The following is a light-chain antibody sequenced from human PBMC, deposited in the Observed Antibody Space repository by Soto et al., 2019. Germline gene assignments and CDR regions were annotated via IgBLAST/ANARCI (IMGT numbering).Light chain of an antibody. V-gene: IGKV3-15*01. CDR1: QSVSIN. Sequence: DIVMTQSPATLSVSPGERATLSCRASQSVSINLAWYQQKPGQAPRLLIYGASTRDTGIPARFSGSGSGTEFTLTISSLQSEDFATYYCQQYNSYSGTFGQGTKVDIK. J-gene: IGKJ1*01. CDR2: GAS. CDR3: QQYNSYSGT.